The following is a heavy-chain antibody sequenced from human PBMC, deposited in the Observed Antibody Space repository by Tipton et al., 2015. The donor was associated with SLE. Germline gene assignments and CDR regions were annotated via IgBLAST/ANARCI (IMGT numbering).Heavy chain of an antibody. CDR3: ARGYSSSSGSYYYYYYMDV. V-gene: IGHV4-59*01. CDR2: IHYSGST. CDR1: GGSISGYH. D-gene: IGHD6-6*01. J-gene: IGHJ6*03. Sequence: TLSLTCTVSGGSISGYHWSWIRQPPGKGLEWIAYIHYSGSTNYNPSLKSRVTISVDTSKNQFSLKLSSVTAADTAVYYCARGYSSSSGSYYYYYYMDVWGKGTTVTVSS.